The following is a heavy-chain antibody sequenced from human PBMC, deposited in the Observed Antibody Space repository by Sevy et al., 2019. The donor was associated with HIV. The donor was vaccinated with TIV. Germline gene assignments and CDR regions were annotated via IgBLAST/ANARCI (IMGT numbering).Heavy chain of an antibody. V-gene: IGHV3-30*04. CDR3: ARDLNYYGSA. Sequence: GGSLRLSCAASGFTFSSYAMHWVRQAPGKGLEWVAVISYDGSKKYYADSVKGRFTISRDNSKNTLYLQMNSLRAEDTAVYYCARDLNYYGSAWGQGTLVTVSS. D-gene: IGHD3-10*01. CDR1: GFTFSSYA. J-gene: IGHJ5*02. CDR2: ISYDGSKK.